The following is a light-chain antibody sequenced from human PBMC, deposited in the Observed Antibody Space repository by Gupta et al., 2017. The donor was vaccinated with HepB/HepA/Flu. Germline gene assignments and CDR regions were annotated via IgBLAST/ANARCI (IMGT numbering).Light chain of an antibody. CDR2: LNSDGSH. CDR3: QTWGTGIVV. J-gene: IGLJ2*01. V-gene: IGLV4-69*01. Sequence: QLVLTQSPSASASLRSSVKLTCTLSSGHSSYAIAWHQQQPEKGPRYLMKLNSDGSHSKGDGIPDRFSGSSSGAERYLTISSFQSGDEADYYCQTWGTGIVVFGGGTKLTVL. CDR1: SGHSSYA.